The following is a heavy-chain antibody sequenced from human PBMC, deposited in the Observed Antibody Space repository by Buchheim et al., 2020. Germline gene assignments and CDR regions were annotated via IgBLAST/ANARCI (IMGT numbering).Heavy chain of an antibody. D-gene: IGHD5-12*01. J-gene: IGHJ4*02. CDR2: ITFSGAGT. CDR1: GFDFSSFA. Sequence: EVQLLESGGGLVQPGGSLRLSCAASGFDFSSFAMTWVRQAPGEGLESVSYITFSGAGTYYADSVTGRFTISRDNSKHTLYLQMNSLRAEDTAVYYCAKGRGYSGYYSDHWGQGTL. CDR3: AKGRGYSGYYSDH. V-gene: IGHV3-23*01.